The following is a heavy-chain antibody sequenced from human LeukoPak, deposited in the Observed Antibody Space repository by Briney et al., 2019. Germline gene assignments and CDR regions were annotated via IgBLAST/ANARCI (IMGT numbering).Heavy chain of an antibody. CDR3: ARNVRLGSGELSFAPFKNWFDP. Sequence: ETLSLTCTVSGGSISSYYWSWIRQPAGKGLEWIGRIYTSGSTNYNPSLKSRVTMSVDTSKNQFSLQLNSVTPEDTAVYYCARNVRLGSGELSFAPFKNWFDPWGQGTLVTVSS. D-gene: IGHD3-16*02. J-gene: IGHJ5*02. CDR1: GGSISSYY. CDR2: IYTSGST. V-gene: IGHV4-4*07.